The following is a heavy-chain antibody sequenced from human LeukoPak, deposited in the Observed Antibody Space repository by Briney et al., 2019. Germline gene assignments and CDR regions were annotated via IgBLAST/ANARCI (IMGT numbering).Heavy chain of an antibody. CDR2: ISSSSSYI. J-gene: IGHJ5*02. D-gene: IGHD4-17*01. Sequence: RGSLRLSCAASGFTFSSYSMNWVRQAPGKGLEWVSSISSSSSYIYYADSVKGRFTISRDNAKNSLYLQMNSLRAEDTAVYYCARYYGDYGRWFDPWGQGTLVTVSS. V-gene: IGHV3-21*01. CDR3: ARYYGDYGRWFDP. CDR1: GFTFSSYS.